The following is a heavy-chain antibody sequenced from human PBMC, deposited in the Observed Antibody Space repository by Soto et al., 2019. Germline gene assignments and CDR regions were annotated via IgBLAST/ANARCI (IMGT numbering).Heavy chain of an antibody. CDR2: ISGSGGNT. CDR3: AKDGGLGVNAFDN. Sequence: GGSLRLSCAASGFTFSSYAMSWVRQAPGKGLEWVSAISGSGGNTYYADSVKGRFTISRDNSKNTLKLQMNSLRAEDRAVSCYAKDGGLGVNAFDNWGQGTMVTVSS. CDR1: GFTFSSYA. J-gene: IGHJ3*02. D-gene: IGHD2-15*01. V-gene: IGHV3-23*01.